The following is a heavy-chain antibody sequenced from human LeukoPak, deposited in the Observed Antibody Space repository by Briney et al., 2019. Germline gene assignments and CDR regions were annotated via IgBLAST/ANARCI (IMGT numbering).Heavy chain of an antibody. D-gene: IGHD2-2*02. V-gene: IGHV1-2*02. CDR2: INPNSGGT. CDR1: GYTFSVYY. CDR3: AREDCSSTSCYTKAFDI. J-gene: IGHJ3*02. Sequence: ASEKVSCKASGYTFSVYYMHWVRQAPGQGLEWMGWINPNSGGTNYAQKFQGRVTMTRDTSISTAYMELSRLRSDDTAVYYCAREDCSSTSCYTKAFDIWGQGTMVTVSS.